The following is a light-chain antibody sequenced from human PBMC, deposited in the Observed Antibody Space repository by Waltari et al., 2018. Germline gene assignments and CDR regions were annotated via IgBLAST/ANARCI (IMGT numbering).Light chain of an antibody. CDR1: QSISSS. V-gene: IGKV1-5*03. CDR3: QQYNSYPVT. Sequence: DIQMTQSPSTLSASVGDRVTITCRASQSISSSLNWYQQKPGKVPKVLIYKASNLESGVPSRFSGSGSGTEFTLTISSLQPDDFATYYCQQYNSYPVTFGQGTKLEIK. J-gene: IGKJ2*01. CDR2: KAS.